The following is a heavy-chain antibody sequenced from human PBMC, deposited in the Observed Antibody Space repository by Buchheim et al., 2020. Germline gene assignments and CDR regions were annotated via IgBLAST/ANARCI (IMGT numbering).Heavy chain of an antibody. CDR3: ARGPAPKYYYDSSGSKYFQH. Sequence: QVQLVQSGAEVKKPGASVKVSCKASGYTFTSYYMHWVRQAPGQGLEWMGIINPSGGSTSYAQKFQGRVTMTRATSTSPVYMELSSLRSEDTAVYYCARGPAPKYYYDSSGSKYFQHWGQGTL. J-gene: IGHJ1*01. V-gene: IGHV1-46*03. D-gene: IGHD3-22*01. CDR1: GYTFTSYY. CDR2: INPSGGST.